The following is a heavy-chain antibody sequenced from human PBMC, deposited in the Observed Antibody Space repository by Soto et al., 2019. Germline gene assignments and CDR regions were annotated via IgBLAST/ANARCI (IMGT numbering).Heavy chain of an antibody. Sequence: PGGALRHSCAASGFTDSTSQMTRVRQAPGKGLEWVSVIFIGAITQYAESVKGRFTISRDKSENTVVLQMHSLRAEDTALYCCVRDRGYPESLDVWGRGTMVTVSS. CDR2: IFIGAIT. D-gene: IGHD1-1*01. CDR1: GFTDSTSQ. J-gene: IGHJ3*01. V-gene: IGHV3-66*01. CDR3: VRDRGYPESLDV.